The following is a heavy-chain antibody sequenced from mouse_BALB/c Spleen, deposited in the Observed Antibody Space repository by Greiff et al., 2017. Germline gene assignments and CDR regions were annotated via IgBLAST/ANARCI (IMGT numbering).Heavy chain of an antibody. D-gene: IGHD2-1*01. Sequence: QVQLQQSGPELVKPGASVRISCKASGYTFTSYYIHWVKQRPGQGLEWIGWIYPGNVNTKYNEKFKGKATLTADKSSSTAYMQLSSLTSEDSAVYFCARLGGNYGAMDYWGQGTSVTVSA. CDR1: GYTFTSYY. V-gene: IGHV1S56*01. CDR3: ARLGGNYGAMDY. CDR2: IYPGNVNT. J-gene: IGHJ4*01.